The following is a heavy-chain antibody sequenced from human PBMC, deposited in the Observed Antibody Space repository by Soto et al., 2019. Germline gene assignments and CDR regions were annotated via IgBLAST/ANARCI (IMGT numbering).Heavy chain of an antibody. CDR1: GYACTSYC. CDR3: ARGRYGDY. D-gene: IGHD1-1*01. Sequence: QVHLVQSGAEVKKPGASVKVSCKASGYACTSYCITWVRQAPGQGLEWMGWISAHNGNTDYAQKFQGRVIVTRDTSTSTAYMELRSLRSDDTAVYYCARGRYGDYWGQGALVTVSS. J-gene: IGHJ4*02. V-gene: IGHV1-18*01. CDR2: ISAHNGNT.